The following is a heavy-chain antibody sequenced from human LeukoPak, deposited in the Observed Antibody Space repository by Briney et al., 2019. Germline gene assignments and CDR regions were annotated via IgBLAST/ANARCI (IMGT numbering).Heavy chain of an antibody. D-gene: IGHD3-10*01. CDR3: ARNLRSSIWFGELLSFGSTDY. CDR1: GFTFSSYG. V-gene: IGHV3-33*01. CDR2: IWYDGSNK. Sequence: GGSLRLSCAASGFTFSSYGMRWVRQAPGKGLEWVAVIWYDGSNKYYADSVKGRFTISRDNSKNTLYLQMNSLRAEDTAVYYCARNLRSSIWFGELLSFGSTDYWGQGTLVTVSS. J-gene: IGHJ4*02.